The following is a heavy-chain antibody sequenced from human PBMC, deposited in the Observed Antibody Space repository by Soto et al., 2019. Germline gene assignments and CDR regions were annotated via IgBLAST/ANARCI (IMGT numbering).Heavy chain of an antibody. CDR3: VSDRRYGHASVPYS. Sequence: QAHLVESGGGVVQPWRSLRLSCAASGFTFTSYGMHWVRQAPGTRLEWVEVISYDGGLLHNADSVKGRFTISTNNSKNMVLLEMNSLRAEDTAVYYWVSDRRYGHASVPYSWGQGTLVSVSS. D-gene: IGHD5-18*01. CDR1: GFTFTSYG. J-gene: IGHJ4*02. CDR2: ISYDGGLL. V-gene: IGHV3-30*03.